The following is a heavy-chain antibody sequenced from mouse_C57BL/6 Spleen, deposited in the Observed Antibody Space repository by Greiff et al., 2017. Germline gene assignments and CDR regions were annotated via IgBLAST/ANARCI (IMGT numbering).Heavy chain of an antibody. CDR3: AREGYGNYGWFAY. CDR2: ISSGSSTI. J-gene: IGHJ3*01. D-gene: IGHD2-10*02. Sequence: EVHLVESGGGLVKPGGSLKLSCAASGFTFSDYGMHWVRQAPEKGLEWVAYISSGSSTIYYADTVKGRFPISRDNAKNTLFLQMTSLRSEDTAMYYCAREGYGNYGWFAYWGQGTLVTVSA. CDR1: GFTFSDYG. V-gene: IGHV5-17*01.